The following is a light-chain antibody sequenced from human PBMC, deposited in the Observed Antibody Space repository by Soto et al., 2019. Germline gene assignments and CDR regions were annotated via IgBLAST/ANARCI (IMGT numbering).Light chain of an antibody. J-gene: IGLJ1*01. CDR2: EVS. V-gene: IGLV2-8*01. CDR3: SSYAGNNIHYV. Sequence: QSALTQPPSASGSAGQSVTISCTGTSTDVGGYNYVSWYQQHPRKAPKLMIYEVSKRPSGVPDRFSGSKSGNTASLTVSGLQAEDEADYYCSSYAGNNIHYVFGTGTKVTVL. CDR1: STDVGGYNY.